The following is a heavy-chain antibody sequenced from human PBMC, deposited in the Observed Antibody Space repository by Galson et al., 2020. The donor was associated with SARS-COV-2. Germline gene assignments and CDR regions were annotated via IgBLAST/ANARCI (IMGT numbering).Heavy chain of an antibody. CDR1: GFTFSDYY. CDR3: ARREISTGYPIDS. CDR2: ISSSGDTI. D-gene: IGHD3-9*01. V-gene: IGHV3-11*01. Sequence: GESLKISCVASGFTFSDYYMTWIRRAPAKGLEWVSYISSSGDTINYTDSVKGRFTISRDNAKNSLYLQMNRLRAEDTAVYFCARREISTGYPIDSWGLGTLVTVSS. J-gene: IGHJ4*02.